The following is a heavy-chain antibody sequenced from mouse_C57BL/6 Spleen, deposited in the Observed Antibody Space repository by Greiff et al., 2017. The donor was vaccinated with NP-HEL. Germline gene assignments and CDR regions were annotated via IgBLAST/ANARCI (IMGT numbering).Heavy chain of an antibody. J-gene: IGHJ2*01. D-gene: IGHD1-1*01. Sequence: VQLQQSGAELVMPGASVKLSCKASGYTFTSYWMHWVKQRPGQGLEWIGEIDPSDSYTNYNQKFKGKSTLTVDKSSSTAYMQLSSLTSEDSAVYYCAIITTVVATGDYWGQGTTLTVSS. CDR3: AIITTVVATGDY. CDR2: IDPSDSYT. V-gene: IGHV1-69*01. CDR1: GYTFTSYW.